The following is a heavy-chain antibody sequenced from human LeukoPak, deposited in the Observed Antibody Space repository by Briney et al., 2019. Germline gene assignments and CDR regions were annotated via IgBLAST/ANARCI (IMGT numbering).Heavy chain of an antibody. Sequence: GALRDSCAAPGFSLSSSALCGGPQAPRERLGRVSGISYSGGSTYYADSVKGRFTISRDNSKNTLYLQMNSLRAEDTAVYYCASCRIAAAAIDAFDIWGQGTMVTVSS. V-gene: IGHV3-23*01. D-gene: IGHD6-13*01. CDR3: ASCRIAAAAIDAFDI. J-gene: IGHJ3*02. CDR1: GFSLSSSA. CDR2: ISYSGGST.